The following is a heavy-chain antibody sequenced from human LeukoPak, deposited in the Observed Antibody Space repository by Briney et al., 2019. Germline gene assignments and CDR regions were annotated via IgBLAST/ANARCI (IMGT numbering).Heavy chain of an antibody. CDR3: ARSQTEGWYGGWFDP. J-gene: IGHJ5*02. Sequence: GASVKVSCKTSGGTFNSYAISWVRQAPGQGLEWMGRIIPILDIANYAQKFQGRVTITADKSTSTAYMELSSLRSEDTAVYYCARSQTEGWYGGWFDPWGQGTLVTVSS. CDR1: GGTFNSYA. D-gene: IGHD6-19*01. CDR2: IIPILDIA. V-gene: IGHV1-69*04.